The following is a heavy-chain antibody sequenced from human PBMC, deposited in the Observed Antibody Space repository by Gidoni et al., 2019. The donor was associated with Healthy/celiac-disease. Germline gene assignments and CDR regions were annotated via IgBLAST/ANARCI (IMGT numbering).Heavy chain of an antibody. J-gene: IGHJ6*02. Sequence: QVQLVQSGAEVKKPGASVKVPCKASGYTVTGYHMHWVRQAPGQGLEWMGWINPNSGGTNYAQKFQGWVTMTRDTSISTAYMELSRLRSDDTAVYYCARDRRIAVAGIVGGYGMDVWGQGTTVTVSS. D-gene: IGHD6-19*01. V-gene: IGHV1-2*04. CDR1: GYTVTGYH. CDR2: INPNSGGT. CDR3: ARDRRIAVAGIVGGYGMDV.